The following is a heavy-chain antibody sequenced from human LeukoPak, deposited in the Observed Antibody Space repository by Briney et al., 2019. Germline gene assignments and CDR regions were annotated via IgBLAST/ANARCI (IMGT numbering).Heavy chain of an antibody. J-gene: IGHJ4*02. CDR1: GGSFTSTNW. D-gene: IGHD3-3*01. CDR3: AREGGFYRPLDY. Sequence: SETLSLTCDVSGGSFTSTNWWTWVRQPPGKGPEWSGEVHLDGRTNYNPSLKSRLIMSVDLPENHISLKLTSVTAADTAVYYCAREGGFYRPLDYSGQGTLVTVSS. V-gene: IGHV4-4*02. CDR2: VHLDGRT.